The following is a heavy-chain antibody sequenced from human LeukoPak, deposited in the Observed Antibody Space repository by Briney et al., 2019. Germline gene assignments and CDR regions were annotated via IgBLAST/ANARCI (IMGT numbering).Heavy chain of an antibody. Sequence: PGRSLRLSCAASGFTFSSYGMHWVRQAPGKGLEWVAVISYDGSNKYYADSVKGRFTISRDNSKNTLYLQMNSLRAEDTAVYYCAKDWVQVNCFDYWGQGTLVTVSS. J-gene: IGHJ4*02. CDR3: AKDWVQVNCFDY. CDR2: ISYDGSNK. V-gene: IGHV3-30*18. CDR1: GFTFSSYG. D-gene: IGHD5-18*01.